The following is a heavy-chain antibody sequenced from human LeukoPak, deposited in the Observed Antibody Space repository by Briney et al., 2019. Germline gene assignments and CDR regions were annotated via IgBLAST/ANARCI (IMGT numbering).Heavy chain of an antibody. CDR2: IYYSGST. CDR1: GGSISSFY. J-gene: IGHJ6*03. V-gene: IGHV4-59*12. Sequence: SETLSLTCTVSGGSISSFYWSWIRQPPGKGLEWIGYIYYSGSTNYNPSLKSRVTISVDTSKNQFSLKLSSVTAADTAVYYCARVSYYYGSGSYYRRNYYYYYMDVWGKGTTVTVSS. D-gene: IGHD3-10*01. CDR3: ARVSYYYGSGSYYRRNYYYYYMDV.